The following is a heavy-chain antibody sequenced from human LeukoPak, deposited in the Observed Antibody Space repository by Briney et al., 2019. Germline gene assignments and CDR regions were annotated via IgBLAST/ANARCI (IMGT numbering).Heavy chain of an antibody. J-gene: IGHJ4*02. D-gene: IGHD3-3*01. CDR3: ASPITIFGVVIIH. CDR2: IDPSDSYT. Sequence: GESLKISCKGSGYSFTSYWISWVRQMPGKGLEWMGRIDPSDSYTNYSPSFQGHVTISADKSISTAYPQWSSLKASDTAMYYCASPITIFGVVIIHWGQGTLVTVSS. CDR1: GYSFTSYW. V-gene: IGHV5-10-1*01.